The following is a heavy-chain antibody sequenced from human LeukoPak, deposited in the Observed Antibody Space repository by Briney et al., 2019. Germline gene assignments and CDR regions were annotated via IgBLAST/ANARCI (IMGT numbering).Heavy chain of an antibody. CDR3: ARRAGGYSHPYDY. CDR1: GFTFSSYS. CDR2: IYSGGTT. D-gene: IGHD4-23*01. Sequence: PGGSLRLSCAASGFTFSSYSMNWVRQAPGKGLEWVSLIYSGGTTYYADSVKGRFTISRDNSKNTLYLQMNSLRAEDTAVYYCARRAGGYSHPYDYWGQGILATVSS. V-gene: IGHV3-53*01. J-gene: IGHJ4*02.